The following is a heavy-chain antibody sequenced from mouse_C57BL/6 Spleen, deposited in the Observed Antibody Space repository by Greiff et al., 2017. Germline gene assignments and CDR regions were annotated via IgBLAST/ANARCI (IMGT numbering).Heavy chain of an antibody. CDR3: ARGGGNSWFAY. Sequence: QVQLQQSGPELVQPGASVQISCKASGYAFSSSWMNWVKQRPGKGLEWIGRIYPGDGDTNYNGKFKGKATLTADKSSSTAYMQLSSLTSEDSAVYFCARGGGNSWFAYWGQGTLVTVSA. V-gene: IGHV1-82*01. D-gene: IGHD2-1*01. CDR2: IYPGDGDT. CDR1: GYAFSSSW. J-gene: IGHJ3*01.